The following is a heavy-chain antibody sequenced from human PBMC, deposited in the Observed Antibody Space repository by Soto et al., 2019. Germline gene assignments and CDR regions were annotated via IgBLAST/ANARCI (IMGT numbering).Heavy chain of an antibody. D-gene: IGHD1-1*01. Sequence: QVHLVQSGAEVKSPGSAVKVSCKVSGAGDTFSNYGLNWMRQAPGQGLEWMGGTIPAFGTANYAQKFQGRVTITADTSTTTAVMELSSLRSDDTAVYYCWRHDKTALPPLDSWGQGTLVSVSS. CDR3: WRHDKTALPPLDS. CDR2: TIPAFGTA. CDR1: GAGDTFSNYG. J-gene: IGHJ4*02. V-gene: IGHV1-69*06.